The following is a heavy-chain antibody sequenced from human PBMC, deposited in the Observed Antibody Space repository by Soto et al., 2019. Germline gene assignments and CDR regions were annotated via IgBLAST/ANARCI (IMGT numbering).Heavy chain of an antibody. Sequence: GASVKVSCKASGYTLTSYAMRWVRHAPGQRLEWMGWINAGNGNTKYSQKFQGRVTITRDTSASTAYMELSSLRSEDTAVYYCAREYIVGATTFDYWGQGTLVTVSS. CDR2: INAGNGNT. CDR1: GYTLTSYA. V-gene: IGHV1-3*01. CDR3: AREYIVGATTFDY. J-gene: IGHJ4*02. D-gene: IGHD1-26*01.